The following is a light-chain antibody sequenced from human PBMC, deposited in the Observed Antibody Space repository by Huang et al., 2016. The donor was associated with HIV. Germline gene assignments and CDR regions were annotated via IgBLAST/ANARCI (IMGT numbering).Light chain of an antibody. CDR1: QTISTW. J-gene: IGKJ1*01. CDR3: QQYNSYAWT. CDR2: KAS. Sequence: DIQMTQSPSTLSASVGDSVTITCRARQTISTWLALYQQKPGKAPKLRISKASSLESVVTSRFSGSGSGTEFTLTISSLQPDDFATYYCQQYNSYAWTFGQGTKVEIK. V-gene: IGKV1-5*03.